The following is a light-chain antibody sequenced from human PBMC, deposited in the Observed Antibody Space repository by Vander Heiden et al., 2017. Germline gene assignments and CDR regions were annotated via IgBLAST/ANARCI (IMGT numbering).Light chain of an antibody. Sequence: NQITQSPSPRSASLENRVTIPGRASQSISSYLNWYRQNPGKAPQVLFNVDSSWQSGVPSRFSGSGSGTDFTLTISSLQPENFATYYCQQSYSTPLTFGGGTKVEIK. CDR3: QQSYSTPLT. CDR1: QSISSY. J-gene: IGKJ4*01. CDR2: VDS. V-gene: IGKV1-39*01.